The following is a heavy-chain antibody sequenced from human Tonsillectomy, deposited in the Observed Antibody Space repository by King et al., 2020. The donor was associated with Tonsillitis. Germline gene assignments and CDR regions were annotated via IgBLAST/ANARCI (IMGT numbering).Heavy chain of an antibody. CDR2: IKEDGSEK. D-gene: IGHD2-2*02. J-gene: IGHJ6*02. CDR1: GFTFSKYW. CDR3: ARDQFSCSSTSCYNSHYYYYGMDV. Sequence: VQLVESGGGLVQPGGSLRLSCAASGFTFSKYWMSWVRQAPGKGLEWVANIKEDGSEKYYVASVKGRFTLSRDNAKNSLYLQMNSLRAEDTAVYYCARDQFSCSSTSCYNSHYYYYGMDVWGQGTTVTVSS. V-gene: IGHV3-7*01.